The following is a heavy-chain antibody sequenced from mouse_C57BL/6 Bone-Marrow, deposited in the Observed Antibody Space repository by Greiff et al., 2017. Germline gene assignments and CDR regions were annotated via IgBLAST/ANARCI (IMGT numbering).Heavy chain of an antibody. CDR2: IYPGTGST. CDR1: GYTFTSYW. CDR3: ARSGYYYYAMDY. V-gene: IGHV1-55*01. J-gene: IGHJ4*01. Sequence: QVQLQQPGAELVKPGASVKMSCKASGYTFTSYWITWVKQRPGQGLEWIGDIYPGTGSTNYNEKFKSKATLTVDTSSSTAYMQLSSLTSEDCAVYYCARSGYYYYAMDYWGQGTSVTVSS. D-gene: IGHD2-3*01.